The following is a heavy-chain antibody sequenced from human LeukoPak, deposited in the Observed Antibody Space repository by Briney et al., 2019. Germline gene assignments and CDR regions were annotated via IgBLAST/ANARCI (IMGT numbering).Heavy chain of an antibody. J-gene: IGHJ4*02. CDR1: GGSISSRNW. V-gene: IGHV4-4*01. CDR2: IYHSGST. CDR3: ARDRDYYDSSGYYHAD. D-gene: IGHD3-22*01. Sequence: SGTLSLTCGVSGGSISSRNWWCWVRQPPGKGLEWIGEIYHSGSTNYNPSLKNRVTISVDKSKNQFSLKLTSVTAADTAVYCCARDRDYYDSSGYYHADWGQGTLVTVSS.